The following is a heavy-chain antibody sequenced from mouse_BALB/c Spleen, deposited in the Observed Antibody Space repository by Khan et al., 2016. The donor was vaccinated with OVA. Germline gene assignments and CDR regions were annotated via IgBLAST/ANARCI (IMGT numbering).Heavy chain of an antibody. CDR3: ARRNYFGYTFAY. CDR2: ISPGSGDT. D-gene: IGHD1-2*01. V-gene: IGHV1-77*01. J-gene: IGHJ3*01. Sequence: QVQLQQSGAELARPGASVKLSCKASGYTFTDYYINWVKQRTGQGLEWIGEISPGSGDTYYNEKFKGQATLTADKSSSTVYMQLNSLTAEASAVYFCARRNYFGYTFAYWGQGTLVTVSA. CDR1: GYTFTDYY.